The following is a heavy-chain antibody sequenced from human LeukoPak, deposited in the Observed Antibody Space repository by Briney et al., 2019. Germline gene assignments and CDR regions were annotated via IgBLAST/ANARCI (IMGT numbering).Heavy chain of an antibody. V-gene: IGHV4-59*12. D-gene: IGHD3-9*01. CDR1: GGSIGSYY. CDR2: IDYSGST. CDR3: ARETLTFPDF. J-gene: IGHJ4*02. Sequence: SETLSLTCTISGGSIGSYYWTWIRQPPGKGLEWIGYIDYSGSTNYNPSLTSRVSMSLDTSKKQISLKLSSVTAADTAVYYCARETLTFPDFWGQGTLVTVSS.